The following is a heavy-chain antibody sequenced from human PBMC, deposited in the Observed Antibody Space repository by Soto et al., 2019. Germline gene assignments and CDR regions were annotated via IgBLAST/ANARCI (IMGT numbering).Heavy chain of an antibody. Sequence: EVQLLESGGGLVQPGGSLRLSCAASGFTFSTYAMNWVRQAPGKGLEWVSGISGSGDSTYYADSVKGRFTVSSDNSTNKLYLQMNSLRGEDTAVFYCAKERSSGWSFDYWGQGTLVTVSP. CDR1: GFTFSTYA. V-gene: IGHV3-23*01. CDR2: ISGSGDST. J-gene: IGHJ4*02. D-gene: IGHD6-19*01. CDR3: AKERSSGWSFDY.